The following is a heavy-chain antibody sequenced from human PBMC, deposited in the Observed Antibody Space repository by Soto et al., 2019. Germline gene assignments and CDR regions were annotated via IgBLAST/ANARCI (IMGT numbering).Heavy chain of an antibody. CDR2: IYRGGSI. V-gene: IGHV3-53*01. Sequence: GGSLRLSCAASGFTVSSKYMSWVRQAPGKGLEWVSLIYRGGSIYYADSVKGRFTISRDNSENTLYLQMNSLRAEDTAVYYCASTALLGYYYGMDVWGQGTTVTVSS. D-gene: IGHD7-27*01. J-gene: IGHJ6*02. CDR3: ASTALLGYYYGMDV. CDR1: GFTVSSKY.